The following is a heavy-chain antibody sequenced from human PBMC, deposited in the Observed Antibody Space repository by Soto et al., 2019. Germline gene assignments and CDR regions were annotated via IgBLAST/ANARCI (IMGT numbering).Heavy chain of an antibody. D-gene: IGHD5-12*01. V-gene: IGHV6-1*01. Sequence: PSQTLSLTCAISGDSVSSNSAAWNWIRQSPSRGLEWLGRTYYRSKWYNDYAVSVKSRITINPDTSKNQFSLQLNSVTPEDTAVYYCAREEGSGYDSPASHYYYYMGVWGKGTTVTVSS. CDR3: AREEGSGYDSPASHYYYYMGV. J-gene: IGHJ6*03. CDR1: GDSVSSNSAA. CDR2: TYYRSKWYN.